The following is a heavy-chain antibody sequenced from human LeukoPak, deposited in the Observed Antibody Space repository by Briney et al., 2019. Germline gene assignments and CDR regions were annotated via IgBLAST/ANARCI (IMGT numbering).Heavy chain of an antibody. D-gene: IGHD6-19*01. CDR2: MSADSATT. CDR3: ANIPPFEYSSGWYYY. Sequence: PGGSLRLSCAASGFSFSVYWVHCVPHAPGRVLEGGSVMSADSATTFYAAHVTGRFTIYRDNYKNTLYLQMNSLRAEDTAVYYCANIPPFEYSSGWYYYWGQGTLVTVSS. J-gene: IGHJ4*02. CDR1: GFSFSVYW. V-gene: IGHV3-23*01.